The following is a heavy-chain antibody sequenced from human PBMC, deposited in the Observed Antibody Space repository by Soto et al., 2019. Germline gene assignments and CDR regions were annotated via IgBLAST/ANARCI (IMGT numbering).Heavy chain of an antibody. CDR3: AKGLEDFWSGYFPKYDYFDY. V-gene: IGHV3-23*01. J-gene: IGHJ4*02. D-gene: IGHD3-3*01. Sequence: PGGSQRLSCTASGFNFRSYARSWVRQAPGKGLEWVSAISGSGGSTYYADSVKGRFTISRDNSKNTLYLQMNSLRAEDTAVYYCAKGLEDFWSGYFPKYDYFDYWGQGTLVTVSS. CDR1: GFNFRSYA. CDR2: ISGSGGST.